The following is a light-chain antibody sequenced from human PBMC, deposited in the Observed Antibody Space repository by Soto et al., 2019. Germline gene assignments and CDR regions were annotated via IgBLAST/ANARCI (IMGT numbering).Light chain of an antibody. CDR3: QESYTRA. CDR1: QNVRNY. J-gene: IGKJ1*01. V-gene: IGKV1-39*01. CDR2: AAS. Sequence: DIQMTQSPSSLSASVGDRVTITCRASQNVRNYLNWYQKKSGDAPNLLIFAASTLQSGVPSRFSGSGAETEFTLTISSLQPEDFATYYCQESYTRAFGQGTVVEI.